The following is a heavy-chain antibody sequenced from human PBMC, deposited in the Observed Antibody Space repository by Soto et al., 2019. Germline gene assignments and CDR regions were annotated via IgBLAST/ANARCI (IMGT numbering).Heavy chain of an antibody. D-gene: IGHD1-26*01. CDR1: GGSVRSGSYY. J-gene: IGHJ4*02. V-gene: IGHV4-61*01. CDR2: IYYSGST. CDR3: ARSRYSGSYFFDY. Sequence: SETLSLTCTVSGGSVRSGSYYRTWIRQPPGKGLEWIGYIYYSGSTNYNPSLKSRVTISVDTSKNQFSLKLSSVTAADTAVYYCARSRYSGSYFFDYWGQGILVTVSS.